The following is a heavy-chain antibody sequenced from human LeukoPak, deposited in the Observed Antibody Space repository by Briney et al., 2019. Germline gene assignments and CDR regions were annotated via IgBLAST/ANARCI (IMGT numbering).Heavy chain of an antibody. V-gene: IGHV3-23*01. CDR2: ISGSGGST. D-gene: IGHD3/OR15-3a*01. J-gene: IGHJ4*02. CDR3: AKRSNFWTGYLDC. CDR1: GFTFSSYG. Sequence: AGGSLRLSCAASGFTFSSYGMHWVRQAPGKGLEWVSVISGSGGSTYYADSVKGRFTISRDNSKDTLFLQMNSLRTEDTAVYYCAKRSNFWTGYLDCWGQGTLVTVSS.